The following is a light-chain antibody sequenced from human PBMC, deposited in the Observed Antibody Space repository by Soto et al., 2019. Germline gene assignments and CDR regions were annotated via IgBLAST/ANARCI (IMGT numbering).Light chain of an antibody. Sequence: QSALTQPRSVSGSPGQSVTISCSGTSSDVGGYEYVSWYQQHPGKAPRLLIYHVGQRPSGVPDRFSGSKSGTTASLTISGLQADDEAEYFCSAYTAGRTFVFCGGTKLTVL. CDR1: SSDVGGYEY. CDR2: HVG. CDR3: SAYTAGRTFV. J-gene: IGLJ2*01. V-gene: IGLV2-11*01.